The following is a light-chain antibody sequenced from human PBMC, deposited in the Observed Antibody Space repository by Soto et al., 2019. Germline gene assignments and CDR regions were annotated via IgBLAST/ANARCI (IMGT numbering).Light chain of an antibody. Sequence: QPVLTQSPSASASLGASVKLTCTLRSGHSSYAIAWHQQQPEKGPRYLMKVNTDGSHNKGDGIPDRFSGSSSGAERYLTISSLQSEDEAYYYCQTWGAGFSVVLGGGTKLTVL. CDR1: SGHSSYA. CDR2: VNTDGSH. CDR3: QTWGAGFSVV. J-gene: IGLJ2*01. V-gene: IGLV4-69*01.